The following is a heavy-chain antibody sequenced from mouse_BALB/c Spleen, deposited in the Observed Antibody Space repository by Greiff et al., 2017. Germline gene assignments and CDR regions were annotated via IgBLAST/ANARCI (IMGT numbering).Heavy chain of an antibody. Sequence: VHVKQSGTVLARPGASVKMSCKASGYTFTSYWMHWVKQRPGQGLEWIGAIYPGNSDTSYNQKFKGKAKLTAVTSTSTAYMELSSLTNEDSAVYYCTRSLNYAMDYWGQGTSVTVSS. CDR2: IYPGNSDT. V-gene: IGHV1-5*01. CDR1: GYTFTSYW. CDR3: TRSLNYAMDY. J-gene: IGHJ4*01.